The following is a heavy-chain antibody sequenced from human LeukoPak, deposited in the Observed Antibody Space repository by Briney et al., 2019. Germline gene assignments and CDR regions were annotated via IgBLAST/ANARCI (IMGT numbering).Heavy chain of an antibody. CDR3: VPLNWNPPGDFDR. V-gene: IGHV3-7*01. Sequence: PGGSLRLSCAGSGFTFSDYWMTWVRQAPGKGLEWVANIKEDGSDKYYVDSVKGRFTISKDNAKNSLYLQMNSLRVEDTAVYYCVPLNWNPPGDFDRWGQGTLVTVSS. CDR2: IKEDGSDK. J-gene: IGHJ4*02. D-gene: IGHD1-20*01. CDR1: GFTFSDYW.